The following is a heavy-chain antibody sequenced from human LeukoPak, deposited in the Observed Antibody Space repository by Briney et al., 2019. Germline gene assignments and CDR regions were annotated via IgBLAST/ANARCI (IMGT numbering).Heavy chain of an antibody. V-gene: IGHV3-15*01. CDR1: GFPFSGAY. D-gene: IGHD2-21*01. CDR2: IRSKAGGGTT. CDR3: TTDPDNSGGDGDFDY. J-gene: IGHJ4*02. Sequence: PGGSLRLSCTASGFPFSGAYMSWVRQAPGKGLEWVGFIRSKAGGGTTDFAAPVKGRFAISRDDSRSTVYLQMKSLTTEDTAVYYCTTDPDNSGGDGDFDYWGQGTLVTVSS.